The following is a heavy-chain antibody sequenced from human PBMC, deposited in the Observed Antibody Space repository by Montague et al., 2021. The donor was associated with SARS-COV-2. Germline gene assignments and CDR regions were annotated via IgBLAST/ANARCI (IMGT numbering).Heavy chain of an antibody. J-gene: IGHJ3*02. V-gene: IGHV3-21*01. CDR2: ITSSGDYI. CDR3: ARELERTGAFDI. Sequence: SLRLSCAASGFTFSNFFINWVRQAPGKGLEWVSSITSSGDYIWYADSLKGRFTGSRDNAKNSVYLQMSSLRAEDTAVYYCARELERTGAFDIWGQGTAVTVSS. D-gene: IGHD4-17*01. CDR1: GFTFSNFF.